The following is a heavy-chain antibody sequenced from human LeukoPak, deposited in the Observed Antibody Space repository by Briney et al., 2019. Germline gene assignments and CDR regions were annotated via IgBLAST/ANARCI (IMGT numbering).Heavy chain of an antibody. J-gene: IGHJ3*02. CDR1: GYSISSGYY. CDR2: IYHSGST. CDR3: AREGVGTHAFDI. Sequence: SETLSLTCAVSGYSISSGYYWGWIRQPPGEGLEWIGTIYHSGSTYYNPSLKSRVTISADTSKNQFSLKLNSVTAADTAVYYCAREGVGTHAFDIWGQGTMVTVSS. V-gene: IGHV4-38-2*01. D-gene: IGHD3-3*01.